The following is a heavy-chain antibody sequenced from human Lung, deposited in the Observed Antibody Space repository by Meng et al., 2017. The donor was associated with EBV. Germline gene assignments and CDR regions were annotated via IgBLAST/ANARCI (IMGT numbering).Heavy chain of an antibody. D-gene: IGHD6-19*01. V-gene: IGHV4-4*02. Sequence: QLKETGAGRVLSSRAFALTCTGSGGYSSINNWWSWLLQPPGKELEWIAEINYTGRTNYNPSLKSRITRSVDKSKNQLSVKLTSVSAADTAVYYCASLGVDGDQFDYWGRGTLVTVSS. CDR3: ASLGVDGDQFDY. CDR1: GGYSSINNW. CDR2: INYTGRT. J-gene: IGHJ4*01.